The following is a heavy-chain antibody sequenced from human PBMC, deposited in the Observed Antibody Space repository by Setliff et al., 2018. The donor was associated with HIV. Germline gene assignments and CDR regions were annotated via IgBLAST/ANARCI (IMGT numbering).Heavy chain of an antibody. J-gene: IGHJ2*01. CDR2: ISPSGDRT. CDR1: GYAFTSQF. V-gene: IGHV1-46*01. D-gene: IGHD3-22*01. Sequence: GASVKVSCKASGYAFTSQFMHWVRQAPGQGLEWMGIISPSGDRTTYAQRFRGRVTMTSDTSASTAYMELNSLSSEDTAVYYCARHQAPYYGSSGYNPNWYFDLWGRGTLVTVSS. CDR3: ARHQAPYYGSSGYNPNWYFDL.